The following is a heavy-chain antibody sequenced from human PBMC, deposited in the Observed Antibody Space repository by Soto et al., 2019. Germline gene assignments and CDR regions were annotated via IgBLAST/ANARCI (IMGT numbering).Heavy chain of an antibody. Sequence: APVKVSCKASGYTFTSYYMHWVRQAPGQGLEWMGIINPSGGSTSYAQKFQGRVTMTRDTSTSTVYMELSSLRSEDTAVYYCARVVAAVVVTATQGGFDYWGQGTLVTVSS. CDR3: ARVVAAVVVTATQGGFDY. V-gene: IGHV1-46*01. J-gene: IGHJ4*02. D-gene: IGHD2-21*02. CDR2: INPSGGST. CDR1: GYTFTSYY.